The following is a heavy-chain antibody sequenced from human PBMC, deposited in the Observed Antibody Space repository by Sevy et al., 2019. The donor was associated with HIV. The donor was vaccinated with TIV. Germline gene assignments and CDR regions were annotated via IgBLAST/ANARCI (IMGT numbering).Heavy chain of an antibody. CDR1: GFTFSHAW. CDR2: IRSETDGGTA. Sequence: GGSLRLSCAVSGFTFSHAWMNWVRQAPGKGLEWVGRIRSETDGGTADYAAPVKARFTISRHDSKNTLYLQMNSLKIEDTAVYYCTTAQGYCDGGSCSDFDYWGQGTLVTVSS. J-gene: IGHJ4*02. D-gene: IGHD2-15*01. CDR3: TTAQGYCDGGSCSDFDY. V-gene: IGHV3-15*07.